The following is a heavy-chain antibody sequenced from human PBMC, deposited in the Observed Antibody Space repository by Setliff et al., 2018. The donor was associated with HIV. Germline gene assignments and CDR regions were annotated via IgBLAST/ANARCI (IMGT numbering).Heavy chain of an antibody. CDR2: FDPEDGET. Sequence: GASVKVSCKVSGYTLTELSVHWVRQAPGEGLEWMGGFDPEDGETIYAEKFQGRVTMTEDTATDTAYMELSSLRSEDTAVYYCARDQVYWQQLLFDYWGQGTQVTVSS. CDR1: GYTLTELS. CDR3: ARDQVYWQQLLFDY. V-gene: IGHV1-24*01. J-gene: IGHJ4*02. D-gene: IGHD6-13*01.